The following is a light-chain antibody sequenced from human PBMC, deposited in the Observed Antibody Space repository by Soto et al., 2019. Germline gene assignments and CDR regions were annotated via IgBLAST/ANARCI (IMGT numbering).Light chain of an antibody. CDR1: NIGSQS. J-gene: IGLJ3*02. CDR3: QVWDSSSDRPV. V-gene: IGLV3-21*04. Sequence: SYELTQTPSLSVAPEKTASITCGGDNIGSQSVHWYQHKPGQAPILVMRYDSDRPSGIPERFSGSSSGNTATLTISRVEAGDEADYYCQVWDSSSDRPVFGGGTKVTVL. CDR2: YDS.